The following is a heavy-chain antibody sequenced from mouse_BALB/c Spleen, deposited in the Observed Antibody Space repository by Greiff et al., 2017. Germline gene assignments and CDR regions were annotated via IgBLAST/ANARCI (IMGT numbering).Heavy chain of an antibody. CDR3: ARKAYYRSYYYAMDY. CDR1: GFSLTSYG. Sequence: QVQLKESGPGLVQPSQSLSITCTVSGFSLTSYGVHWVRQSPGKGLEWLGVIWSGGSTDYNAAFISRLSISKDNSKSQVFFKMNSLQADDTAIYYCARKAYYRSYYYAMDYWGQGTSVTVSS. D-gene: IGHD2-14*01. J-gene: IGHJ4*01. CDR2: IWSGGST. V-gene: IGHV2-4-1*01.